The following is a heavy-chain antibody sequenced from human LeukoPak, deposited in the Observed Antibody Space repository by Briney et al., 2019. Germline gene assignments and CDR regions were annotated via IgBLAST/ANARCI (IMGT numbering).Heavy chain of an antibody. Sequence: GGSLRLSCAASGFTFSSYAMSWVPQAPGKGLEWVSGISGSGDNTYYADSVKGRFTISRDNSKNTPYVQVNSLGTEDTAAYYCAKGSYYDSSGSFYFDYWGQGTLVTVSS. CDR1: GFTFSSYA. J-gene: IGHJ4*02. CDR2: ISGSGDNT. V-gene: IGHV3-23*01. CDR3: AKGSYYDSSGSFYFDY. D-gene: IGHD3-22*01.